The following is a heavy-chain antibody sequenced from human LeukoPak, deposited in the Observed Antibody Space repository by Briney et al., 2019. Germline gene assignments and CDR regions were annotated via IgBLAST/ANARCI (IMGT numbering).Heavy chain of an antibody. Sequence: ASVKVSCKASGYTFTSYGISWVRQAPGQGLEWMGWINPNSGGTNYAQKFQGRVTMTRDTSISTAYMELSRLRSDDTAVYYCAREGARLLWFGELLSPFDYWGQGTLVTVSS. CDR3: AREGARLLWFGELLSPFDY. V-gene: IGHV1-2*02. CDR1: GYTFTSYG. CDR2: INPNSGGT. J-gene: IGHJ4*02. D-gene: IGHD3-10*01.